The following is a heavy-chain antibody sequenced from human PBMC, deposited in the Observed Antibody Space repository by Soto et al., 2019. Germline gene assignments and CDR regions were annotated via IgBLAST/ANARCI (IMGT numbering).Heavy chain of an antibody. CDR2: IIPIFGTA. V-gene: IGHV1-69*13. CDR1: GYIFINYF. CDR3: ARDRGVIRSDAFDI. Sequence: SVKVSCKASGYIFINYFMHWVRQAPGQGLEWMGRIIPIFGTANYAQKFQGRVTITADESTSTAYMELSSLRSEDTAVYYCARDRGVIRSDAFDIWGQGTMVTVSS. D-gene: IGHD3-10*01. J-gene: IGHJ3*02.